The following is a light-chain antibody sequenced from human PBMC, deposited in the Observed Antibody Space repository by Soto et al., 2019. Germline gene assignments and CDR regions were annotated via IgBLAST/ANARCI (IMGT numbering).Light chain of an antibody. J-gene: IGLJ1*01. CDR3: SSYTNINTRACV. V-gene: IGLV2-14*02. Sequence: QSALTQPASVSGSPGQSITISCTGSSSDVGSYNLVSWYQQHPGKAPKLMIYEVSKRPSGVSNRFSGSKSGNTASLTISGLQAEDEAEYYCSSYTNINTRACVFGTGTKVTVL. CDR1: SSDVGSYNL. CDR2: EVS.